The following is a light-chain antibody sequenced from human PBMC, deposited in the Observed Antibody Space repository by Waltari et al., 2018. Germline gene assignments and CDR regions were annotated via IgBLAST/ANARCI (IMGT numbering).Light chain of an antibody. J-gene: IGKJ2*01. V-gene: IGKV3-15*01. CDR1: QRVSSN. Sequence: EIVMTQSPATLSVSPGDTASLSCRASQRVSSNLAWYQQKPGQAPRLLIYGAYTRATGIPARFSGSGSGTEFTLTISSLQSEDFAVYYCQQYNNWPPYTFGQGTKLEIK. CDR2: GAY. CDR3: QQYNNWPPYT.